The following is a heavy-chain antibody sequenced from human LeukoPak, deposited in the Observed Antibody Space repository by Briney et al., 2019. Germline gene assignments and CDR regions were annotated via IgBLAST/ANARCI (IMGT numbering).Heavy chain of an antibody. J-gene: IGHJ6*04. CDR3: ARWASKGGMDV. CDR1: GFTLDDYG. CDR2: INWNGGST. D-gene: IGHD3-16*01. V-gene: IGHV3-20*04. Sequence: RGSLRLSCAASGFTLDDYGMSWVRQVSGKGLEWVSGINWNGGSTGYADSVKGRFTISRDNAKNSLDLQMTSLTAEDTALYYCARWASKGGMDVWGKGTTVTVSS.